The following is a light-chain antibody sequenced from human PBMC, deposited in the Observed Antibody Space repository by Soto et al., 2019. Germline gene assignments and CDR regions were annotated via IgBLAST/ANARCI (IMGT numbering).Light chain of an antibody. CDR3: TSYVGSNNFPYV. J-gene: IGLJ1*01. CDR2: EVS. CDR1: SSDVGGYNY. V-gene: IGLV2-8*01. Sequence: QPVLTQPPSASGSPGQSVTISCTGTSSDVGGYNYVSWYQQHPGKAPKLMIYEVSERPSGVPDRFSGSKSGNTASLTVSGLQADDEADYYCTSYVGSNNFPYVFGTGTKLTVL.